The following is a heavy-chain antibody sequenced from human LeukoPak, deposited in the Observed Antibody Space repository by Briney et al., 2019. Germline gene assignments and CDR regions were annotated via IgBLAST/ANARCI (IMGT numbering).Heavy chain of an antibody. Sequence: SGTLSLTCAVSGGSISGSNWWSWVRQPPGKGLEWIGEIYHSGSTNYNPSLKSRVTISVDTSKNQFSLKLSSVTAADTAVYYCARLGGNDILTGPDYWGQGTLVTVSS. CDR3: ARLGGNDILTGPDY. V-gene: IGHV4-4*02. D-gene: IGHD3-9*01. J-gene: IGHJ4*02. CDR2: IYHSGST. CDR1: GGSISGSNW.